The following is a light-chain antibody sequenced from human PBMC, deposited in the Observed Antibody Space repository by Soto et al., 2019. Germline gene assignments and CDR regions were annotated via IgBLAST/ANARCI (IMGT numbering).Light chain of an antibody. V-gene: IGLV2-11*01. J-gene: IGLJ1*01. Sequence: QSALAQPRSVSGSPGQSVTISCTGTSSDVDDYNYVSWFQQHPGKAPKLMIYDVSERPSGVPDRFSGSKSGNTASLTISGLQAEDEADYYCCSYGGTFYVLGTGTKVTVL. CDR3: CSYGGTFYV. CDR2: DVS. CDR1: SSDVDDYNY.